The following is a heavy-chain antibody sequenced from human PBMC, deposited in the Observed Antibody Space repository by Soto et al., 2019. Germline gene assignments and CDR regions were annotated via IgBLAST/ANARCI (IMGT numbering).Heavy chain of an antibody. CDR3: ARDDGMFLSYYYYGMDV. J-gene: IGHJ6*02. CDR1: GFTFSRFS. D-gene: IGHD3-10*02. Sequence: QVQLVESGGGVVQPGRSLTLSCAASGFTFSRFSMHWVRQAPGKGLAWVAVISYDGSNTHYAESVKGRFNISRDDSKNTVFQQMNNLRGEDSAVYYCARDDGMFLSYYYYGMDVWGQGTTVSVSS. V-gene: IGHV3-30-3*01. CDR2: ISYDGSNT.